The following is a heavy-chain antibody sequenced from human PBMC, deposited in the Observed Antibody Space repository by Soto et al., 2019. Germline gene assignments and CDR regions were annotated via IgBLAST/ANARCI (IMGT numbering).Heavy chain of an antibody. J-gene: IGHJ4*02. Sequence: SGPTLVNPTQTLTLTCTFSGFSLSTSGMCVSWIRQPPGKALEWLARIDWDDDKYYSTSLKTRLTISKDTSKNQVVLTMTNMDPVDTATYYCARNSFKYSGYDYYFDYWGQGTLVTVSS. V-gene: IGHV2-70*11. CDR2: IDWDDDK. CDR3: ARNSFKYSGYDYYFDY. CDR1: GFSLSTSGMC. D-gene: IGHD5-12*01.